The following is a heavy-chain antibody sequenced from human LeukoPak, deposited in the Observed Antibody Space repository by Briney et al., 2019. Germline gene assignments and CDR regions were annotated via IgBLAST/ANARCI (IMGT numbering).Heavy chain of an antibody. CDR1: GFTFSSYG. Sequence: GRSLRLSCAASGFTFSSYGMHWVRQAPGKGLEWVAVISYDGSNKYYADSVKGRFTISRNNSKNTLYLQMNSLRAEDTAVYYCAKVREGVDGDYWGQGTLVTVSS. CDR2: ISYDGSNK. CDR3: AKVREGVDGDY. V-gene: IGHV3-30*18. J-gene: IGHJ4*02. D-gene: IGHD3-10*01.